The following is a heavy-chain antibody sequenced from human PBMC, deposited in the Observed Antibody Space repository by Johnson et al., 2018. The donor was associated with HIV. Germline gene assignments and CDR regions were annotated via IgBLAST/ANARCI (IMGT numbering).Heavy chain of an antibody. D-gene: IGHD3-22*01. V-gene: IGHV3-9*01. CDR3: AKSQDRSAHDYDFDL. Sequence: EVQLVESGGGLVQPGRSLRLSCAASGFTFDDYAMHWVRQAPGKGLEWVSGISWNSGSIGYADSVKGRFTISRDNAKNSLYVQLNSLRPEDTAVYYCAKSQDRSAHDYDFDLWGQGTVVTVSS. CDR2: ISWNSGSI. J-gene: IGHJ3*01. CDR1: GFTFDDYA.